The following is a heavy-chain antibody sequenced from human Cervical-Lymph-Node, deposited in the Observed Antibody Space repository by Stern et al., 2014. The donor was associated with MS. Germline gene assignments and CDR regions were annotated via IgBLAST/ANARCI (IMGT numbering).Heavy chain of an antibody. V-gene: IGHV1-69*01. CDR1: GGFSNSHG. D-gene: IGHD3-3*01. CDR3: ARDGPISDLDF. J-gene: IGHJ4*02. CDR2: INPIVGSS. Sequence: QVQLVQSGAEVKKSGSSVNVSCKVSGGFSNSHGISWVRLVHEKGLEWIVWINPIVGSSRPTQKFQGRMMITADEEGSTMYMSLSSLTSEDTGLYYCARDGPISDLDFWGQGTLVTVSS.